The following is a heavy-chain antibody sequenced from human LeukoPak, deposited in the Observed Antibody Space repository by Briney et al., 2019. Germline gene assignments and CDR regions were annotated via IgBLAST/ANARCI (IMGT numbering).Heavy chain of an antibody. CDR2: IYSGGST. J-gene: IGHJ6*02. D-gene: IGHD3-10*01. CDR1: GFTVSSNY. Sequence: GGSLRLSCAASGFTVSSNYMSWVRQAPGKGLEWVLFIYSGGSTNYADSVKGRFTISRDNSKNTLYLQMNSLRAEDTAVYYCARISVLWYFYAMDVWGQGTTVTVSS. CDR3: ARISVLWYFYAMDV. V-gene: IGHV3-66*01.